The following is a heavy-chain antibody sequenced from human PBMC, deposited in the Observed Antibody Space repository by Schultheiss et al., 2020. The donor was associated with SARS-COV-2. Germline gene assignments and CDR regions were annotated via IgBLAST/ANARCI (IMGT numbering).Heavy chain of an antibody. CDR3: ATIARYNGFDI. Sequence: SETLSLTCTVSGGSVSSGSYYWSWIRQPPGKGLEWIGSIYHSGSTYYNPSLKSRVTISLDTSKSQFSLKVSSVTAADTAVYYCATIARYNGFDIWGQGTMVTVSS. D-gene: IGHD3-9*01. J-gene: IGHJ3*02. CDR1: GGSVSSGSYY. V-gene: IGHV4-39*07. CDR2: IYHSGST.